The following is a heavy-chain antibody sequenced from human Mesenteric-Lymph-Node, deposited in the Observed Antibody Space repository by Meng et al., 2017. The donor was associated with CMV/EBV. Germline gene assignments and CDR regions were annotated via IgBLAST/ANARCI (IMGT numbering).Heavy chain of an antibody. Sequence: ASVKVSCKASGYTFIGNYIHWVRQAPGQGLEWMGWINPSSGGTTFAQKFQGRVTMTRDTSISTAYMEVSRLRSDDTAVYYCARDRCSSTSCAYYFDYWGQGTLVTVSS. CDR3: ARDRCSSTSCAYYFDY. CDR2: INPSSGGT. CDR1: GYTFIGNY. J-gene: IGHJ4*02. D-gene: IGHD2-2*01. V-gene: IGHV1-2*02.